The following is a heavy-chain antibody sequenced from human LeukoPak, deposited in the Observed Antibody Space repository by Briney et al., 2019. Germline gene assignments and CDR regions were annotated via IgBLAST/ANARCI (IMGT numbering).Heavy chain of an antibody. Sequence: GGSLRLSCAASGFTFSSYSMNWVRQAPGEGLEWVSSISSSSSYVYYADSVKGRFTISRDNAKNSLYLQMNSLRAEDTAVYYCARDGCSSTSCYSLPYFDYWGQGTLVTVSS. V-gene: IGHV3-21*01. J-gene: IGHJ4*02. CDR2: ISSSSSYV. CDR1: GFTFSSYS. D-gene: IGHD2-2*01. CDR3: ARDGCSSTSCYSLPYFDY.